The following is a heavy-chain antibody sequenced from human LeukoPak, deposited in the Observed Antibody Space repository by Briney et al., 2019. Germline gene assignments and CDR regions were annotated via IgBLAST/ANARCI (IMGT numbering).Heavy chain of an antibody. J-gene: IGHJ2*01. D-gene: IGHD2-21*02. CDR1: GFTFSSSA. Sequence: GGSLRLSCAASGFTFSSSAMSWVRQAPGKGLEWVSFISGSGDLTYYADSLKGRFTISRDNSKNTLSLQMNSLRAEDTAVYYCARDLATATHSAWYFDLWGRGSLVTVSS. CDR2: ISGSGDLT. CDR3: ARDLATATHSAWYFDL. V-gene: IGHV3-23*01.